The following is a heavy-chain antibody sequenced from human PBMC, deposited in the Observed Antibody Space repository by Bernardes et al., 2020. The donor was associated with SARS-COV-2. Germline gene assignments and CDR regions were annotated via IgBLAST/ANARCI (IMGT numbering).Heavy chain of an antibody. CDR3: ANELVPRYGMDV. CDR1: GFTFSSYG. V-gene: IGHV3-30*18. Sequence: GSLRLSCAASGFTFSSYGMHWVRQAPGKGLEWVAVISYDGSNKYYADSVKGRFTISRDNSKNTLYLQMNSLRAEDTAVYYCANELVPRYGMDVWGQGTTVTVSS. CDR2: ISYDGSNK. D-gene: IGHD2-2*01. J-gene: IGHJ6*02.